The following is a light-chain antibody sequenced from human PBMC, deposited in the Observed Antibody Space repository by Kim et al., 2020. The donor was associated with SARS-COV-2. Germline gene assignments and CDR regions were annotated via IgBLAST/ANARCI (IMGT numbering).Light chain of an antibody. CDR3: SSYTSSRTIVV. V-gene: IGLV2-14*03. J-gene: IGLJ2*01. Sequence: QSALTQPASVSGSPGQSITISCTGTSSDVGGYNYVSWYQQHPGKAPKLMIYDVSNRPSGVSNRFSGSKSGNTASLTISGLQAEDEADYYCSSYTSSRTIVVFGGGTQLTV. CDR2: DVS. CDR1: SSDVGGYNY.